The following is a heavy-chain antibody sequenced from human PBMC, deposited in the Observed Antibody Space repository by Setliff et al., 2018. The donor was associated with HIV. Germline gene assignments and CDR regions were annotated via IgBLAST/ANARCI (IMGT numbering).Heavy chain of an antibody. CDR3: ARHRVDHSMLVVQDPGAFDT. V-gene: IGHV5-51*01. Sequence: GESLKISCKGSGYSFTNYWIGWVRQMPGKGLEWMGIIYPADSHTSYRPSFQGHVTISADRSISTAYLQWSSLKASDTAIYYCARHRVDHSMLVVQDPGAFDTWGQGTMVTVSS. CDR2: IYPADSHT. J-gene: IGHJ3*02. CDR1: GYSFTNYW. D-gene: IGHD3-10*02.